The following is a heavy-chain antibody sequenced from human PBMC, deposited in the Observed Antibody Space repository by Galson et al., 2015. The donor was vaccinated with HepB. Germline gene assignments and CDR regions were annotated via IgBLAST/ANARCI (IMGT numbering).Heavy chain of an antibody. CDR3: SRVKSGFYYDRSGHIKASAFDI. V-gene: IGHV4-59*01. CDR1: GGSINAYY. D-gene: IGHD3-22*01. CDR2: IYYRGTT. Sequence: ETLSLTCTVSGGSINAYYWSWIRQPPGKGLEWIGYIYYRGTTNYNPSLKSRVTISLDTSKKQFSLSLNSVTAADTAVYYCSRVKSGFYYDRSGHIKASAFDIWGQGTMVTVSS. J-gene: IGHJ3*02.